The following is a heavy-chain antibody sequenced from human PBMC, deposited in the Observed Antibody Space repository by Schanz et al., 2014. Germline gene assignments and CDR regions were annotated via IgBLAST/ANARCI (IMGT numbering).Heavy chain of an antibody. CDR3: ARGGVRDDNSPGTGVRDDYNPGTY. CDR1: GGSVNSGVYY. Sequence: QVQLQESGPGLVKPSQTLSLTCTVSGGSVNSGVYYWNWIRQHPGKGLEWIGYIYYSGNTYYNPSLRGRVSMSLDTSKNQFSLKLGSVSAADTAVYYCARGGVRDDNSPGTGVRDDYNPGTYWGQGTLVTVSS. J-gene: IGHJ4*02. V-gene: IGHV4-31*03. CDR2: IYYSGNT. D-gene: IGHD3-16*01.